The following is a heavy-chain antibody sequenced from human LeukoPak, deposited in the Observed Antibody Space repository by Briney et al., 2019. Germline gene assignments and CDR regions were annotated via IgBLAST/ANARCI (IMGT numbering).Heavy chain of an antibody. CDR3: ASSPFSSSADFDY. V-gene: IGHV3-33*01. CDR2: IWYDGSHQ. Sequence: GGSLRLSCAASGFPFSGAGMHWVRQAPGKGLEWVAVIWYDGSHQYYADSVKGRFTISRDNSKNSLYLQMNSLRAEDTAVYYCASSPFSSSADFDYWGQGTLVTVSS. J-gene: IGHJ4*02. D-gene: IGHD6-6*01. CDR1: GFPFSGAG.